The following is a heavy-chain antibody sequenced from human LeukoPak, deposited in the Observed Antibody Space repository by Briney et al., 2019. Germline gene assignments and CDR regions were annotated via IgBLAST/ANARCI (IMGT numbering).Heavy chain of an antibody. Sequence: QSGGSLRLSCAASGFTFSSYAMSWVRQAPGKGLEWVSAISGSGGSTYYADSVKGRFTISRDNSKNTLYLQMNSLRAEDTAVYYCAKAPSLGFWSGYHPHFGWGQGTLVTVPS. CDR3: AKAPSLGFWSGYHPHFG. D-gene: IGHD3-3*01. V-gene: IGHV3-23*01. CDR1: GFTFSSYA. J-gene: IGHJ4*02. CDR2: ISGSGGST.